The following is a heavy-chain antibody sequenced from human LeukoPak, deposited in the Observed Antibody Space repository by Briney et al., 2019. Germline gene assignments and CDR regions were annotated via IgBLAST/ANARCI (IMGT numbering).Heavy chain of an antibody. J-gene: IGHJ4*02. V-gene: IGHV4-4*02. CDR3: ATTPYYYDSGGYSLGDY. CDR1: GGSISSSNW. D-gene: IGHD3-22*01. CDR2: IYHSGST. Sequence: SETLSLTCAVSGGSISSSNWWSWVRQPPGKGLEWIGEIYHSGSTNYNPSLKSRVTISVDKSKNQFSLKLTSVTAADTAVYYCATTPYYYDSGGYSLGDYWGQGTLVTVSS.